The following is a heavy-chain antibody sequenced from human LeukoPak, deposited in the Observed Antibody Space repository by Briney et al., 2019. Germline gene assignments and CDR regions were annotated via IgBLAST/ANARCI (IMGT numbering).Heavy chain of an antibody. J-gene: IGHJ4*02. CDR2: IKSKTDGGTP. CDR3: TTDIYYHVLTGYWHDY. V-gene: IGHV3-15*01. D-gene: IGHD3-9*01. CDR1: GFTFSNTW. Sequence: PGGSLRLSCAASGFTFSNTWMNWVRQAPGKGLEWLGRIKSKTDGGTPHHAAPVKGRFTISRDDSKNRLYLQMNSLKIDDTAVYYCTTDIYYHVLTGYWHDYWGQGTLVSVSS.